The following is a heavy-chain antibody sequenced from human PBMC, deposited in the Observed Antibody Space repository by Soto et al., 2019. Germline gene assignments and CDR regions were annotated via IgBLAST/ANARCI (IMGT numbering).Heavy chain of an antibody. CDR1: GFTFSSYW. Sequence: EVQLVESGGGLVQPGGSLRLSCAASGFTFSSYWMHWVRQAPGKGLVWVSRINSDGSSTSYADSVKGRFTISRDNAKNKLYLKMNSLRDEDTAVYYCAREGVGADIDAFDIWGQGTMVTVSS. J-gene: IGHJ3*02. V-gene: IGHV3-74*01. CDR3: AREGVGADIDAFDI. CDR2: INSDGSST. D-gene: IGHD1-26*01.